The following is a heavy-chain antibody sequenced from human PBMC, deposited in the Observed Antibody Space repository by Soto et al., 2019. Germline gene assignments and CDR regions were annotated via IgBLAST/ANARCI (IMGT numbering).Heavy chain of an antibody. J-gene: IGHJ4*02. V-gene: IGHV3-21*01. CDR1: GFTFSSYS. CDR3: ARAIGQLVRSQTEL. CDR2: ISSSSSYI. Sequence: PGGSLRLSCAASGFTFSSYSMNWVRQAPGKGLEWVSSISSSSSYIYYADSVKGRFTISRDNAKNSLYLQMNSLRAEDTAVYYCARAIGQLVRSQTELWGQGTLVTVSS. D-gene: IGHD6-6*01.